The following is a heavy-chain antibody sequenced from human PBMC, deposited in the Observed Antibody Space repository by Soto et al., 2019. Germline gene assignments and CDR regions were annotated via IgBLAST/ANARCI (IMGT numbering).Heavy chain of an antibody. D-gene: IGHD5-18*01. J-gene: IGHJ4*02. CDR2: ISASATST. V-gene: IGHV3-23*01. CDR1: GITFRNYA. CDR3: AKEAGGGTAMVTSYFDY. Sequence: GGSLRLSCAASGITFRNYALSWARQAPGKGLEWVSAISASATSTYYADSVKGRFTISRDNSKSTLYLHMSSLRADDTAIYYCAKEAGGGTAMVTSYFDYWGQGA.